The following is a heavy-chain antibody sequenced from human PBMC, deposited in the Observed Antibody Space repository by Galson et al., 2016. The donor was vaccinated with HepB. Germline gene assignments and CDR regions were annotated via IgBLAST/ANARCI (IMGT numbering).Heavy chain of an antibody. Sequence: PALVKPTQTLTLTFTFSGFSLSTNEVGVGWIRQPPGKALEWLALIYWNDDKRFSPSLKSRLSITKDTSKNQVVLTMTNMDPADTATYYCAHRSTMEGSLQTFDSWGQGTLVTVSS. CDR3: AHRSTMEGSLQTFDS. J-gene: IGHJ4*02. D-gene: IGHD3-10*01. V-gene: IGHV2-5*01. CDR1: GFSLSTNEVG. CDR2: IYWNDDK.